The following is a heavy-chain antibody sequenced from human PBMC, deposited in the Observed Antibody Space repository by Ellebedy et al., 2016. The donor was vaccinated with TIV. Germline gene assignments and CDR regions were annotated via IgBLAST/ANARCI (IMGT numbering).Heavy chain of an antibody. J-gene: IGHJ4*02. V-gene: IGHV3-74*01. Sequence: GGSLRLSXAASGFTFSSYWMHWVRQAPGKGLVWVSRINSDGSSTSYADSVKGRFTISRDNAKNTLYLQMNSLRAEDTAVYYCARVTGFWSGYWLDYWGQGTLVTVSS. CDR2: INSDGSST. D-gene: IGHD3-3*01. CDR3: ARVTGFWSGYWLDY. CDR1: GFTFSSYW.